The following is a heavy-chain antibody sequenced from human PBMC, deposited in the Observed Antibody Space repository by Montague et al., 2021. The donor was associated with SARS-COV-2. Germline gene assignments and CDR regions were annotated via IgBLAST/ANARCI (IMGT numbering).Heavy chain of an antibody. CDR1: GGTVRDYY. Sequence: SETLSLTCTVSGGTVRDYYWNWIRQTPGKGLEWIGYIFYNGYTKYNPSLESRVTLSVDTPGNQFFLSLRSVTASDTATYFCARHSVSEDGTFCRSYFDPWGQGAQVIVSS. J-gene: IGHJ5*02. CDR2: IFYNGYT. CDR3: ARHSVSEDGTFCRSYFDP. V-gene: IGHV4-59*08. D-gene: IGHD1-1*01.